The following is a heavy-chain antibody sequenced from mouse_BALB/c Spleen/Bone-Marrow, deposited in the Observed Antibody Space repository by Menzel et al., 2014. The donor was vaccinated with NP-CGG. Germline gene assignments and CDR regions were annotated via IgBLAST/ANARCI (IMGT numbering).Heavy chain of an antibody. D-gene: IGHD2-2*01. V-gene: IGHV1-54*01. Sequence: QVQLQQSGAELVRPGTSVKVSCKASGHAFTNYLIEWVKQRPGQGLEWIGVINPGSGSSNYNENFKGKATLTADRSSSTAYMLLNSLTSDDSAVYFCARSRGYDVGPFAFWGQGTLVTVSA. J-gene: IGHJ3*01. CDR1: GHAFTNYL. CDR2: INPGSGSS. CDR3: ARSRGYDVGPFAF.